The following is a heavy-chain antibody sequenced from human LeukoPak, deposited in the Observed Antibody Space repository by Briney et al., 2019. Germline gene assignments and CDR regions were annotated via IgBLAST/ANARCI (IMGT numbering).Heavy chain of an antibody. Sequence: TGGSLRVSCAAPGFTFSSYGMSWVRQAPGKGLEWVSAISVSGGSTYYADSVKGRFTISRDNSKNTLYLQMNSLRAADTAVYYCAKDRYSSGWYDYFDYWGQGTLVTVSS. CDR3: AKDRYSSGWYDYFDY. D-gene: IGHD6-19*01. V-gene: IGHV3-23*01. CDR1: GFTFSSYG. J-gene: IGHJ4*02. CDR2: ISVSGGST.